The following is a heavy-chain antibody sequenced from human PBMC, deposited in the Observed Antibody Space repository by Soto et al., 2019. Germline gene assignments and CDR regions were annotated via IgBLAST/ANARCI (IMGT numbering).Heavy chain of an antibody. J-gene: IGHJ4*02. V-gene: IGHV1-69*01. CDR1: GGTFTDYA. Sequence: QVQLVQSGAEAKKPGSSVKVSCTASGGTFTDYAFSWVRQAPGQGLEWMGGIIPMFRSSNFAQKFQDRLTIFADASAGTAYMELSRLRSDDTAIYYCAKDVGFQQHLFVFDLWGQGTLVTVSS. CDR3: AKDVGFQQHLFVFDL. CDR2: IIPMFRSS. D-gene: IGHD3-10*02.